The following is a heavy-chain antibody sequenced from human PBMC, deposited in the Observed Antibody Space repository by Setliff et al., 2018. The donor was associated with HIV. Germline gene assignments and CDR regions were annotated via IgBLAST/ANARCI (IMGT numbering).Heavy chain of an antibody. CDR2: ISANNGNT. V-gene: IGHV1-18*01. CDR1: GYTFTSYG. Sequence: ASVKVSCKASGYTFTSYGINWVRQAPGQGLQWMGWISANNGNTNYAQNLQGRVTMTTDTSTNTAYMELRSLRSDDTAVYYYARRGRHAAPGITYYLDYWGQGTLVTVSS. J-gene: IGHJ4*02. D-gene: IGHD6-13*01. CDR3: ARRGRHAAPGITYYLDY.